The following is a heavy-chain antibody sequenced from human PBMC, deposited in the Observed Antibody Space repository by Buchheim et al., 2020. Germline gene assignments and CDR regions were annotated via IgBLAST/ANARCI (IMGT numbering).Heavy chain of an antibody. CDR2: VYHTGTT. J-gene: IGHJ4*02. Sequence: QVQVQESGPGLVKPSGALSLTCAVSGESISNSDWWSWVCQPPGKGLEWIGEVYHTGTTNYNPSLKSRVTISVDKSKTQFSLNLNSVTAADTALYYCARHKAGARGFDYWGQGTL. V-gene: IGHV4-4*02. CDR3: ARHKAGARGFDY. CDR1: GESISNSDW. D-gene: IGHD1-26*01.